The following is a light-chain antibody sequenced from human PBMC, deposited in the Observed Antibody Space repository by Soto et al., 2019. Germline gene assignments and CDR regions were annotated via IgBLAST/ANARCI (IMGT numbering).Light chain of an antibody. CDR2: EVA. Sequence: QSVLMQPPSVSGAPGQRVTISCTGSSSNIGAGYDVHWYQHHPGKAPKLMIYEVAKRPSGVPDRFSGSKSGNTASLTVSGLQAEDEADYYCNSYAGDSWVFGGGTKLTVL. V-gene: IGLV1-40*01. CDR3: NSYAGDSWV. J-gene: IGLJ3*02. CDR1: SSNIGAGYD.